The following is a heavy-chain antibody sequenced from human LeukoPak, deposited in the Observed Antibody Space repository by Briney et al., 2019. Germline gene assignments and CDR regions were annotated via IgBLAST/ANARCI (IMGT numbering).Heavy chain of an antibody. J-gene: IGHJ5*02. D-gene: IGHD6-13*01. V-gene: IGHV3-23*01. Sequence: GGSLRLSCAASGFTFSSYAMSWVRQAPGKGLEWVSAISGSGGSTYYADSVKGRFTISRDNSKNTLYLQMNSLRAEDTAVYYCAKALSGSSSWYGPPNWFDPWGQGTLVTVSS. CDR1: GFTFSSYA. CDR2: ISGSGGST. CDR3: AKALSGSSSWYGPPNWFDP.